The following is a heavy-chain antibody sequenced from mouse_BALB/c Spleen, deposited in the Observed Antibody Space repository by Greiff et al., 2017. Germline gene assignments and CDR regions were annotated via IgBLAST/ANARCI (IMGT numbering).Heavy chain of an antibody. J-gene: IGHJ4*01. CDR1: GYTFTSYW. V-gene: IGHV1-87*01. Sequence: VQLQQSGAELARPGASVKLSCKASGYTFTSYWMQWVKQRPGQGLEWIGAIYPGDGDTRYTQKFKGKATLTADKSSSTAYMQLSSLASEDSAVYYCARGAFYYVEGYAMDNWGEGESVTVSS. CDR2: IYPGDGDT. CDR3: ARGAFYYVEGYAMDN. D-gene: IGHD2-13*01.